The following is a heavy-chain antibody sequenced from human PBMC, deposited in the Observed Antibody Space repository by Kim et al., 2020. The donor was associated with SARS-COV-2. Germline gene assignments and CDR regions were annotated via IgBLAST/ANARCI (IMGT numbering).Heavy chain of an antibody. D-gene: IGHD2-15*01. V-gene: IGHV4-34*01. CDR2: INHSGST. CDR1: GGSFSGYY. Sequence: SETLSLTCAVYGGSFSGYYWSWIRQPPGKGLEWIGEINHSGSTNYNPSLKSRVTISVDTSKNQFSLKLSSVTAADTAVYYCARGSLGCSGGSCYSRPYYYYYGMDVWGQGTTVTVSS. J-gene: IGHJ6*02. CDR3: ARGSLGCSGGSCYSRPYYYYYGMDV.